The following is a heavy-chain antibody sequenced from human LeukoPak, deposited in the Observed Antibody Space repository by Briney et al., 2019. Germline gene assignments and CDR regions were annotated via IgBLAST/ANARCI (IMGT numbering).Heavy chain of an antibody. CDR3: ARHAVLRYFDWLSPHFDC. CDR2: IYTSGST. J-gene: IGHJ4*02. D-gene: IGHD3-9*01. Sequence: PSETLSLTCTVSGGSISSYYWSWIRQPAGKGLEWIGRIYTSGSTNYNASLKSRVSMSVDTSKNQFSLKLSSVTAADTAVYYCARHAVLRYFDWLSPHFDCWGQGTLVTVSS. V-gene: IGHV4-4*07. CDR1: GGSISSYY.